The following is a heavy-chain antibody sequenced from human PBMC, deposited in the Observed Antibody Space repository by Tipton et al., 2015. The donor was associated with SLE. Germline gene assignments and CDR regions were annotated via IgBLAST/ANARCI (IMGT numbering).Heavy chain of an antibody. J-gene: IGHJ6*02. Sequence: LRLSCTVSGVSISSDYWTWIRQPPGKGLERIGYMYYSGSTDYNPSLKSRVTISVDTSKNQFSLNLSSVTAADTAVYYCARGDYSRYYSSMDVWGQGTTVTVSS. D-gene: IGHD4-11*01. V-gene: IGHV4-59*08. CDR3: ARGDYSRYYSSMDV. CDR2: MYYSGST. CDR1: GVSISSDY.